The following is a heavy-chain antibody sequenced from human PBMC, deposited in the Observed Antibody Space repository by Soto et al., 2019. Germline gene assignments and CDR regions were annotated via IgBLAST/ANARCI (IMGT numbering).Heavy chain of an antibody. Sequence: GGSLRLSCAASGFTFSDYYMSWIRQAPGKGLEWVSYISSSGSTIYYADSVKGRFTISRDNAKNSLYLQMNSLRAEDTAVYYCARDLYNWNYPVLRYYYYMDVWGKGTTVTVSS. CDR2: ISSSGSTI. J-gene: IGHJ6*03. D-gene: IGHD1-7*01. CDR1: GFTFSDYY. V-gene: IGHV3-11*01. CDR3: ARDLYNWNYPVLRYYYYMDV.